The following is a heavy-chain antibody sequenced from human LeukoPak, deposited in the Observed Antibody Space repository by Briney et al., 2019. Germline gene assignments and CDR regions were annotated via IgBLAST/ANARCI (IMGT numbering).Heavy chain of an antibody. CDR3: TTPDIVVVPAAMPDYYYYMDV. CDR2: SRNKAHSYTT. J-gene: IGHJ6*03. CDR1: GFTFSDHY. D-gene: IGHD2-2*01. V-gene: IGHV3-72*01. Sequence: GGSLRLSCATSGFTFSDHYMDWVRQAPGKGLEWVGRSRNKAHSYTTGYAASVKGRFTISRDDSKNTAYLQMNSLKTEDTAVYYCTTPDIVVVPAAMPDYYYYMDVWGKGTTVTVSS.